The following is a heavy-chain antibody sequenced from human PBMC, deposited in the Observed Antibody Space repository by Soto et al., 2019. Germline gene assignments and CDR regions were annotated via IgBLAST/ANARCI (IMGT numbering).Heavy chain of an antibody. V-gene: IGHV5-51*01. D-gene: IGHD3-16*02. CDR3: ARGLQDYVWGSYRYHYYYGMDV. J-gene: IGHJ6*02. CDR2: IYPGDSDT. CDR1: GYSFTSYW. Sequence: GESLKISCKGSGYSFTSYWIGWVRQMPGKGLEWMGIIYPGDSDTRYSPSFQGQVTISADKSISTAYLQWSSLKASDTAMYYCARGLQDYVWGSYRYHYYYGMDVWGQGTTVTVSS.